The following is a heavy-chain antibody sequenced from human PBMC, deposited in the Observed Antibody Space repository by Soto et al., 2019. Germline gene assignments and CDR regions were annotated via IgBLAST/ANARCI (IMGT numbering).Heavy chain of an antibody. CDR3: ARDQANYGMEV. J-gene: IGHJ6*02. CDR1: GYTFTSYD. CDR2: MNPNSANT. V-gene: IGHV1-8*01. Sequence: QVQLVQSGAEVKKPGASVKVSCKASGYTFTSYDINWVRQATGQGLEWMGWMNPNSANTDYAQKFQGRGTRTRNTSISTAYMELSSLRSEDTAVYYCARDQANYGMEVWGQGTTVTVSS.